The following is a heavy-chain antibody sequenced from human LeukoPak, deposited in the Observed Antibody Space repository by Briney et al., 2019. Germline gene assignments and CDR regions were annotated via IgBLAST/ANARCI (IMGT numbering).Heavy chain of an antibody. D-gene: IGHD3-22*01. J-gene: IGHJ3*02. V-gene: IGHV4-61*02. CDR1: GGSISSGSYY. CDR2: IYTSGST. CDR3: ARENYDSSNYRTPDFDI. Sequence: SQTLSLTCTVSGGSISSGSYYWSWIRQPAGKGLEWIGRIYTSGSTNYNPSLKSRVTISVDTSKNQFSLKLSSVTAADTAVYYCARENYDSSNYRTPDFDIWGQGTMVTVSS.